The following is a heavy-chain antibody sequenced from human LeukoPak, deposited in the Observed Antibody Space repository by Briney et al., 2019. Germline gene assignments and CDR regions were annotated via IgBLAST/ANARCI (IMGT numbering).Heavy chain of an antibody. CDR3: ARWDYYDRSGWAGLDY. D-gene: IGHD3-22*01. CDR2: ISGSGGST. J-gene: IGHJ4*02. V-gene: IGHV3-23*01. CDR1: GFTFSSYA. Sequence: PGGSLRLSCAASGFTFSSYAMSWVRQAPGKGLEWVSAISGSGGSTYYADSVKGRFTISRDNSKNTLYLQMNSLRAEDTAVFYCARWDYYDRSGWAGLDYWGQGTLVTVSS.